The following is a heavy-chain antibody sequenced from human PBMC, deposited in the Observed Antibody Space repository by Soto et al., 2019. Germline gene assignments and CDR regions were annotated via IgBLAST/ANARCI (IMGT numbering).Heavy chain of an antibody. CDR2: FDTEDGET. V-gene: IGHV1-24*01. CDR3: ATPRPCSGGSCYFWIAFDI. CDR1: GYTLTELS. Sequence: GASVKVSCKVSGYTLTELSMHWVRQAPGKGLEWMGGFDTEDGETIYAQKFQGRVTMTEDTSTDTAYMELSSLRSEDTAVYYCATPRPCSGGSCYFWIAFDIWGQGTMVTVSS. J-gene: IGHJ3*02. D-gene: IGHD2-15*01.